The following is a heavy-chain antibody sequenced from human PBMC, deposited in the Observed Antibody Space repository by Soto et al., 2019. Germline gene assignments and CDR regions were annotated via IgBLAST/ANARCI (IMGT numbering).Heavy chain of an antibody. CDR2: ISYDGSNK. CDR3: ARAPNDILRYFDWLLEYYFDY. J-gene: IGHJ4*02. V-gene: IGHV3-30-3*01. CDR1: GFTFSSYA. Sequence: PGGSLRLSCAASGFTFSSYAMHWVRQAPGKGLEWVAVISYDGSNKYYADSVKGRFTISRDNSKNTLYLQMNSLRAEDTAVYYCARAPNDILRYFDWLLEYYFDYWGQGTLVTVSS. D-gene: IGHD3-9*01.